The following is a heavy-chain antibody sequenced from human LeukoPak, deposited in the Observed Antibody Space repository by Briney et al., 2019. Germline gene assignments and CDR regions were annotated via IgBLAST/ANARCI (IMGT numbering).Heavy chain of an antibody. J-gene: IGHJ4*02. V-gene: IGHV3-11*01. CDR3: ARPDSYGHGYFDY. CDR1: GFTFSDYY. Sequence: PGGSLRLSCAASGFTFSDYYMSWIRQAPGKGLEWVSYISSSGSTIYYADSVKCRFTISRDNAKNSLYLQMNSLRAEDTAVYYCARPDSYGHGYFDYWGQGTLVTVSS. D-gene: IGHD5-18*01. CDR2: ISSSGSTI.